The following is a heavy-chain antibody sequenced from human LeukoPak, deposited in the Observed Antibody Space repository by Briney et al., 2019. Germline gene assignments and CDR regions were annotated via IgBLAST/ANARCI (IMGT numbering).Heavy chain of an antibody. CDR2: IIPIFGTA. D-gene: IGHD4-11*01. V-gene: IGHV1-69*06. Sequence: SVKVSCKASGGTFSSYAISWVRRAPGQGLEWMGGIIPIFGTANYAQKFQGRVTITADKSTSTAYMELSSLRSEDTAVYYCASGDDYSQVDTRKYYYYMDVWGKGTTVTVSS. CDR3: ASGDDYSQVDTRKYYYYMDV. J-gene: IGHJ6*03. CDR1: GGTFSSYA.